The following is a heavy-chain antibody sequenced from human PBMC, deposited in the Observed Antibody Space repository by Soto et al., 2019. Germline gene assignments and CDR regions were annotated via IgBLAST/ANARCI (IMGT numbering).Heavy chain of an antibody. D-gene: IGHD5-18*01. CDR1: SGSISNAAYS. V-gene: IGHV4-30-2*01. CDR2: IYPSGMP. CDR3: ARERGGYGLFDS. Sequence: TLSLTCTVSSGSISNAAYSWSWIRQPPGKGLEWIGYIYPSGMPFYNPSLRSRVTISIDRSNDQFSLNLKSVTAADTAVYYCARERGGYGLFDSWGQGTLVTVPS. J-gene: IGHJ4*02.